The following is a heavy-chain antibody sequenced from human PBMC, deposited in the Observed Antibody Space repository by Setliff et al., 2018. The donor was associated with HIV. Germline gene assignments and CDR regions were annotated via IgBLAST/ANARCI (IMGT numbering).Heavy chain of an antibody. CDR2: IHTSGNT. J-gene: IGHJ6*01. CDR1: GGSISSGDYY. Sequence: SETLSLTCTVSGGSISSGDYYWTWIRQPAGKGLQWIGRIHTSGNTNYNPSLKSRVTISGDTSKSQFSLKLSSLTAADTAVYYCARDNSYYYGSGSHYWYGMDVWGQGTTVTVSS. CDR3: ARDNSYYYGSGSHYWYGMDV. V-gene: IGHV4-61*02. D-gene: IGHD3-10*01.